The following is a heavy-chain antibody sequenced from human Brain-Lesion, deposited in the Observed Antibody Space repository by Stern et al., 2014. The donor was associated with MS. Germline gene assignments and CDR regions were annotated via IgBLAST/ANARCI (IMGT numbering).Heavy chain of an antibody. CDR2: IYYSGNT. CDR1: GGSVSSTSYA. D-gene: IGHD2-15*01. CDR3: AGEEDIRYCSGGSCTGNWFDP. J-gene: IGHJ5*02. V-gene: IGHV4-39*01. Sequence: QLQLQESGPGLVKPSETLSLTCTVAGGSVSSTSYAWAWIRPPPGKGLGWIGTIYYSGNTYYSPSLQRRLTISLDTSKNQFSLQLGSGTAADTAVYYCAGEEDIRYCSGGSCTGNWFDPWGQGTLVTVSS.